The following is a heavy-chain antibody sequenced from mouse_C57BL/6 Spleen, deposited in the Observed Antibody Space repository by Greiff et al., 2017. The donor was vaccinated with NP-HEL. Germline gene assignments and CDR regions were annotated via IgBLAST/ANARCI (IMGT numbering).Heavy chain of an antibody. D-gene: IGHD2-4*01. CDR1: GYAFSSYW. J-gene: IGHJ1*03. CDR2: IYPGDGDT. CDR3: ARIYYEYDGVPYWYFDV. V-gene: IGHV1-80*01. Sequence: QVQLQQSGAELVKPGASVKISCKASGYAFSSYWMNWVKQRPGKGLEWIGQIYPGDGDTNYNGKFKGKATLTADKSSSTAYMQLSSLTSEDSAVYFCARIYYEYDGVPYWYFDVWGTGTTVTVSS.